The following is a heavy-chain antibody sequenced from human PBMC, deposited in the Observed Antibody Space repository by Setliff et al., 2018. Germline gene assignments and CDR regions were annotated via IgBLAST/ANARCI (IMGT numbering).Heavy chain of an antibody. Sequence: VKVSCKASGGTFSSYAISWVRQAPGQGLEWMGRIIPIFGTANYAQKFQGRVTITADKSTSTAYMELSSLRSEDTAVYYCARAPSSTVINWFDPWGQGTLVTVSS. J-gene: IGHJ5*02. CDR3: ARAPSSTVINWFDP. CDR2: IIPIFGTA. D-gene: IGHD3-22*01. V-gene: IGHV1-69*06. CDR1: GGTFSSYA.